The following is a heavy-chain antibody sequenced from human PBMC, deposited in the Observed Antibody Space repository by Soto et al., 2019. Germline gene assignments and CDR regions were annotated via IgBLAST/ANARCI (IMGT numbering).Heavy chain of an antibody. J-gene: IGHJ4*01. Sequence: SVKVSCKVSGSRFSNYVISWVRQAPGHGLEWVGRGIPIFNSPKYAPRFPGSVPITADQSTSTPSLELSGLRSDDTAVYYCAREGRGKKAGYNGLVSLGYWG. CDR2: GIPIFNSP. V-gene: IGHV1-69*13. CDR3: AREGRGKKAGYNGLVSLGY. CDR1: GSRFSNYV. D-gene: IGHD2-2*02.